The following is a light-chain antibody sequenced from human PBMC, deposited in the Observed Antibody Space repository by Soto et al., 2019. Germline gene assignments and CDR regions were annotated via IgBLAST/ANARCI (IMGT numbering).Light chain of an antibody. Sequence: VMTQTPLSLSVAPVQPASISCKSSQSLLHITGETFLFWYLQKPGQSPQLLIYEVSTRVSGVPDRFSGSGSGTDFTLEISRVETDDVGIYYCTQSTQLPPPFGQGTRLEIK. CDR3: TQSTQLPPP. J-gene: IGKJ5*01. V-gene: IGKV2D-29*02. CDR1: QSLLHITGETF. CDR2: EVS.